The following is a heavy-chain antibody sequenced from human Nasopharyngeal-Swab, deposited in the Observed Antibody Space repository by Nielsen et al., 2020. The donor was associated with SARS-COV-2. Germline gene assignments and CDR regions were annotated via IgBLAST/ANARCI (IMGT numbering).Heavy chain of an antibody. Sequence: GGSLRLSCVASGFIFSTSDMHWVRQAPGKGLEWVAVTSHDESHKYYAGSVHGRFTISRDNSKNTLYLQMYNLRTEDTAVYYCAKDLIVGPPDYFDYWGRGTLVTVSS. J-gene: IGHJ4*02. V-gene: IGHV3-30*18. CDR1: GFIFSTSD. CDR2: TSHDESHK. D-gene: IGHD2-8*01. CDR3: AKDLIVGPPDYFDY.